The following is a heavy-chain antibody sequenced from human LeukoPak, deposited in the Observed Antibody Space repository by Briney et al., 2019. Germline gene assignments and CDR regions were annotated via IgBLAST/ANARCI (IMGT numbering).Heavy chain of an antibody. J-gene: IGHJ6*03. V-gene: IGHV4-59*01. CDR1: GGSISSYY. CDR3: AKGGGWSWSYYYHYMDV. Sequence: SETLSLTCTVSGGSISSYYWSWIRQPPGKGLEWIGYIYYSGSTNYNPSLKSRVTISVDTSKNQFSLKLSSVTAADTAVYYCAKGGGWSWSYYYHYMDVWGKGTTVTISS. D-gene: IGHD3-10*01. CDR2: IYYSGST.